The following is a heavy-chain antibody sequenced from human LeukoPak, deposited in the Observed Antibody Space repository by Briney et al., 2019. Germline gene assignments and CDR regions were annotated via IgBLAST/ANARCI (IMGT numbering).Heavy chain of an antibody. CDR2: INPNSGGT. Sequence: ASVKVSCKASGHTFTGYYMHWVRQAPGQGLEWMGWINPNSGGTNHAQKFQGRVSMTRDTSISTAYMELSRLRSDDTAVYYCAQSSGWDSLKYWGQGTLVSVSS. D-gene: IGHD6-19*01. J-gene: IGHJ4*02. CDR1: GHTFTGYY. CDR3: AQSSGWDSLKY. V-gene: IGHV1-2*02.